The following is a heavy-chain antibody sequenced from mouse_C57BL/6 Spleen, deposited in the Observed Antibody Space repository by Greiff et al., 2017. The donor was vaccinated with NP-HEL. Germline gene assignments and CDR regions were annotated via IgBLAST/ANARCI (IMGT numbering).Heavy chain of an antibody. Sequence: QVQLQQPGAELVKPGASVKMSCKASGYTFTSYWITWVKQRPGQGLEWIGDIYPGSGSTNYNEKFKSKATLTVDTSSSTAYMQLSSLTSEDSAVYYCARWGYDYDGYAMDYWGQGTSVPVSS. CDR3: ARWGYDYDGYAMDY. J-gene: IGHJ4*01. V-gene: IGHV1-55*01. CDR1: GYTFTSYW. CDR2: IYPGSGST. D-gene: IGHD2-4*01.